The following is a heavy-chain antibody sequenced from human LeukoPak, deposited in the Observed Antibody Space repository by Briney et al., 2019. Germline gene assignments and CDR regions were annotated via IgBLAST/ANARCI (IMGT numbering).Heavy chain of an antibody. J-gene: IGHJ4*02. CDR3: ARGALRSPYYYGSGSYNEV. Sequence: GGSLRLSCAASGFTFSSYSMNWVRQAPGKGLEWVSSISSSSSYIYYADSVKGRFTISRDNAKNSLYLQMNSLRAEDTALYYCARGALRSPYYYGSGSYNEVWGQGTLVTVSS. V-gene: IGHV3-21*04. CDR1: GFTFSSYS. D-gene: IGHD3-10*01. CDR2: ISSSSSYI.